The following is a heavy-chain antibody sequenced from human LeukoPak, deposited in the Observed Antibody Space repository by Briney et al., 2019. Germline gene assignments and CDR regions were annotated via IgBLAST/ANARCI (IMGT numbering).Heavy chain of an antibody. CDR3: AKARSAWCPFDY. Sequence: GGSLRLSCAASGFIFSSYALTWVRQAPGKGLEWVSTISGSGGSTYYADSVKGRFTISRDNSKNTLYLQMYSLRAEDTAVYYCAKARSAWCPFDYWGQGTLVTVSS. J-gene: IGHJ4*02. CDR1: GFIFSSYA. CDR2: ISGSGGST. D-gene: IGHD6-19*01. V-gene: IGHV3-23*01.